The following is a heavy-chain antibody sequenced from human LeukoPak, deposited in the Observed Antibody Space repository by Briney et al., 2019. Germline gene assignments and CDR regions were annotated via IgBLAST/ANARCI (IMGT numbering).Heavy chain of an antibody. CDR1: GFTFSSYS. V-gene: IGHV3-30*03. Sequence: GGSLRLSCAASGFTFSSYSMNWVRQASGKGLEWVAVISYDGSNKYYADSVKGRFTISRDNSKNTLYLQMNSLRAEDTAVYYCARDLPSEIFDYWGQGTLVTVSS. J-gene: IGHJ4*02. CDR2: ISYDGSNK. D-gene: IGHD2-2*01. CDR3: ARDLPSEIFDY.